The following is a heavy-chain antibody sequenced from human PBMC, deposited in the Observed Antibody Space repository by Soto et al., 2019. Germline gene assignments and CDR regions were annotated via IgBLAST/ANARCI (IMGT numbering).Heavy chain of an antibody. CDR1: GFSLSTSGVG. Sequence: QITLKESGPPLVNPTQPLTLTCTFSGFSLSTSGVGVGWIRQPPGKALEWLALIYWNDDKRYSPSLKSRLTTAKDTSKNQVVLNTTNMDPADTATYFCARRPRYSTYVDYWGQGTLVTVSS. V-gene: IGHV2-5*01. D-gene: IGHD4-4*01. J-gene: IGHJ4*02. CDR3: ARRPRYSTYVDY. CDR2: IYWNDDK.